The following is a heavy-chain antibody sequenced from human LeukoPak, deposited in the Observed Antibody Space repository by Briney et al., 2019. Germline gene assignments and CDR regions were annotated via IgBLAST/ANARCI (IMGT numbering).Heavy chain of an antibody. J-gene: IGHJ4*02. D-gene: IGHD3-10*01. CDR3: ARNVWFID. CDR1: GFSVDGYY. V-gene: IGHV3-53*04. CDR2: ISTGDST. Sequence: GGSLRLSCAASGFSVDGYYMTWVRQAPGKGLEWVSSISTGDSTYVADSVKGRFTISRHSAENTISLQMNRLRSADTAVYFCARNVWFIDWGQGTLVTVSS.